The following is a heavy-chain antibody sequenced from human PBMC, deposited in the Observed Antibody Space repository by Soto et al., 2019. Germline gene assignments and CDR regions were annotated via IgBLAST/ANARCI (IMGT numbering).Heavy chain of an antibody. CDR3: ATSRHPDPHGFYY. Sequence: QVQLVESGGGVVQPGRSLRLSCAASGFTFRTYAMHWVRQAPGKGLEWVAAIWYDGNEKYYADSVKGRFTISRDNSKNTLYLQMTSLRAEDTAVYYCATSRHPDPHGFYYWGQGTLVTVSS. CDR2: IWYDGNEK. J-gene: IGHJ4*02. CDR1: GFTFRTYA. V-gene: IGHV3-33*01.